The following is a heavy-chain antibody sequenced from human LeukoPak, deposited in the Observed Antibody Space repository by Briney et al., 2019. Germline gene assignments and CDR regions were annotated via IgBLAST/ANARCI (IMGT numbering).Heavy chain of an antibody. J-gene: IGHJ4*02. V-gene: IGHV3-23*01. CDR1: ELTISTNV. Sequence: GGSLRLSCAASELTISTNVFTWVRQAPGKGLEWVSIIGTAEGNTYYADSVKGRFTISRDNSKNTLYLQMNSLRAEDTAVYYCAKDDDYWGQGTLVTVSS. CDR3: AKDDDY. CDR2: IGTAEGNT.